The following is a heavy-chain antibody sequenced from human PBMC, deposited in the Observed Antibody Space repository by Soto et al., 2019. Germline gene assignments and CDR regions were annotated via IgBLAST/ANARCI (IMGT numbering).Heavy chain of an antibody. Sequence: QVQLVESGGGVVQPGRSLRFSCAASGFTFSSYGMHWVRQAPGKGLEWVAVISYDVSNKYYADSVKGRFTISRDNSKNTLYLQMNSLRAEDTAVYYCAKGETIFGVSAFDIWGQGTMVTVSS. CDR3: AKGETIFGVSAFDI. D-gene: IGHD3-3*01. CDR1: GFTFSSYG. J-gene: IGHJ3*02. CDR2: ISYDVSNK. V-gene: IGHV3-30*18.